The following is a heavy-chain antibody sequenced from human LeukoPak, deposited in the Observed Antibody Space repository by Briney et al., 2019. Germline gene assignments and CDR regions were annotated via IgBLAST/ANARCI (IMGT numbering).Heavy chain of an antibody. Sequence: ASVKVSCKASGYTFTSYAMHWVRQAPGQRLEWMGWINAGNGNTKYSQKFQGRVTITRDTSASTAYMELSSLRSEDTAVYYCAREQNPPPFRPGKSVRFDPWGQGTLVTVSS. CDR1: GYTFTSYA. J-gene: IGHJ5*02. CDR2: INAGNGNT. V-gene: IGHV1-3*01. CDR3: AREQNPPPFRPGKSVRFDP. D-gene: IGHD5/OR15-5a*01.